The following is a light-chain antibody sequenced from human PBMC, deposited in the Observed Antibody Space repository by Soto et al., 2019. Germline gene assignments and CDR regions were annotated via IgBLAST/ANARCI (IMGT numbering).Light chain of an antibody. Sequence: DIVMTQSPDSLAVSLGERVTISCKSSQSVLHSPNNKNYLAWFQQKPGQPPKLLIYWASTRESGVPDRFSGSGSGTDFSLTISSLQAEDVAIYYCQQYYTTPETFGQGTKLEIK. CDR2: WAS. CDR3: QQYYTTPET. CDR1: QSVLHSPNNKNY. V-gene: IGKV4-1*01. J-gene: IGKJ2*01.